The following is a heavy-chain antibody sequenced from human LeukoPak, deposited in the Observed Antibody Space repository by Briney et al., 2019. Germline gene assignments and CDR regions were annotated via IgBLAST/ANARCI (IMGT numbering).Heavy chain of an antibody. V-gene: IGHV4-34*01. CDR1: GGSFSGYY. CDR2: INHSGST. Sequence: PSETLSLTCAVYGGSFSGYYWSWIRQPPGKGLEWIGEINHSGSTNYDPSLKSRVTISVDTSKNQFSLKLSSVTAADTAVYYCAREGTTVTTGSFDYWGQGTLVTVSS. D-gene: IGHD4-17*01. CDR3: AREGTTVTTGSFDY. J-gene: IGHJ4*02.